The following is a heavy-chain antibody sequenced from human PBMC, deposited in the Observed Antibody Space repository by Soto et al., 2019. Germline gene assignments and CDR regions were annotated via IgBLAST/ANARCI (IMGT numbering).Heavy chain of an antibody. CDR1: GGSISSGDYY. D-gene: IGHD3-3*01. V-gene: IGHV4-30-4*01. Sequence: SETLSLTCTVSGGSISSGDYYWSWIRQPPGKGLEWIGYIHYSGSTYYNPSLKSRVTISVDTSKSQFSLKLSSVTAADTAVYYCARDGDPWSGYYGMDVWGQGTTVTVSS. J-gene: IGHJ6*02. CDR2: IHYSGST. CDR3: ARDGDPWSGYYGMDV.